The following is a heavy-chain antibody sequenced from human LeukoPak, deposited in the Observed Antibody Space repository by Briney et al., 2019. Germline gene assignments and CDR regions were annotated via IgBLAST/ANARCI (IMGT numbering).Heavy chain of an antibody. Sequence: ASVKVSCKVSGYTLTELSMHWVRQAPGKGLEWMGGFDPEGGETIYAQKFQGRVTMTEDTSTDTAYMELSSLRSEDTAVYYCATPRGRYCSSTSCPINWFDPWGQGTLVTVSS. D-gene: IGHD2-2*01. CDR2: FDPEGGET. J-gene: IGHJ5*02. CDR3: ATPRGRYCSSTSCPINWFDP. V-gene: IGHV1-24*01. CDR1: GYTLTELS.